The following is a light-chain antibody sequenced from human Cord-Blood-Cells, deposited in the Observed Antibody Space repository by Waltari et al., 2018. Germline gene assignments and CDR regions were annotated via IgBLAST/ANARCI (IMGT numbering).Light chain of an antibody. CDR3: SSYTSSSNYV. CDR1: SSDVGGYNY. CDR2: DVS. Sequence: QSALTQPAYVSGSPGQSITIPCTGTSSDVGGYNYVSWYQQHPGKAPKLMLYDVSNRPSGVSNRFSGSKSGNTASLTISGLQAEDEADYYCSSYTSSSNYVFGTGTKVTVL. J-gene: IGLJ1*01. V-gene: IGLV2-14*03.